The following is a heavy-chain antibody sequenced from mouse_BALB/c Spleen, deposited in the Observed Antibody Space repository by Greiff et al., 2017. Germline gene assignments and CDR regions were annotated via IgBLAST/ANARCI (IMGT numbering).Heavy chain of an antibody. V-gene: IGHV5-6-5*01. CDR3: ARGDYDYPAWFAY. CDR2: ISSGGST. CDR1: GFTFSSYA. J-gene: IGHJ3*01. Sequence: VESGGGLVKPGGSLKLSCAASGFTFSSYAMSWVRQTPEKRLEWVASISSGGSTYYPDSVKGRFTISRDNARNILYLQMSSLRSEDTAMYYCARGDYDYPAWFAYWGQGTLVTVSA. D-gene: IGHD2-4*01.